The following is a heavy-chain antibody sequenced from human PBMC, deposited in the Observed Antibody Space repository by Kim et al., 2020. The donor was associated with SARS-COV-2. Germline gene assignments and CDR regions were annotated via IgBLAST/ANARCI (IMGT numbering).Heavy chain of an antibody. Sequence: GGSLRLSCAASGFTFSSYEMNWVRQAPGKGLEWVSYISSSGSTIYYADSVKGRFTISRDNAKNSLYLQMNSLRAEDTAVYYCASNGYSGQQPDYWGQGTLVTVSS. J-gene: IGHJ4*02. D-gene: IGHD5-12*01. V-gene: IGHV3-48*03. CDR3: ASNGYSGQQPDY. CDR1: GFTFSSYE. CDR2: ISSSGSTI.